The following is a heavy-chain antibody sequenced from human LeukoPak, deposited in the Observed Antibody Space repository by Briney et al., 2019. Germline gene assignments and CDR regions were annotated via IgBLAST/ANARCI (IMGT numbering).Heavy chain of an antibody. V-gene: IGHV1-69*05. D-gene: IGHD3-10*01. CDR3: ARDQKDGRSSGSYQFDY. CDR1: GFTFSSYA. J-gene: IGHJ4*02. Sequence: GGSLRLSCAASGFTFSSYAISWVRQAPGQGLEWMGGIIPIFGTANYAQKFQGRVTITTDESTSTAYMELSSLRSEDTAVYYCARDQKDGRSSGSYQFDYWGQGTLVTVSS. CDR2: IIPIFGTA.